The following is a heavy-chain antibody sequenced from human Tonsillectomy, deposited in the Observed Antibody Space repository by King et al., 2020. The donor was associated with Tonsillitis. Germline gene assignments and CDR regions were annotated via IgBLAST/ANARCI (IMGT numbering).Heavy chain of an antibody. CDR2: IYPSDSEI. J-gene: IGHJ3*02. CDR3: ARGFGNVAVFDI. CDR1: GYTFSSLW. D-gene: IGHD3-10*01. Sequence: VQLVQSGAEVKKPGESLKISCKGSGYTFSSLWIGWVRQMPGKGLEWMGNIYPSDSEIRYSPSFQGHVTISADKSMSTAYLQWTSLTASDTAMYYCARGFGNVAVFDIWGQGTMLTVSS. V-gene: IGHV5-51*03.